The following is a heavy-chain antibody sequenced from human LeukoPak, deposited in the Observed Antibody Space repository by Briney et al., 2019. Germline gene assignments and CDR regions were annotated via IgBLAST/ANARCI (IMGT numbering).Heavy chain of an antibody. Sequence: GASVKVSCKASGGTFSSSAISWVRQAPGQGLEWMGGIIPIFGTANYAQKFQGRVTITTDESTSTAYMELSSLRSEDTAVYYCARAFFATPGYSGYGGFDYWGQGTLVTVSS. J-gene: IGHJ4*02. CDR3: ARAFFATPGYSGYGGFDY. CDR2: IIPIFGTA. D-gene: IGHD5-12*01. CDR1: GGTFSSSA. V-gene: IGHV1-69*05.